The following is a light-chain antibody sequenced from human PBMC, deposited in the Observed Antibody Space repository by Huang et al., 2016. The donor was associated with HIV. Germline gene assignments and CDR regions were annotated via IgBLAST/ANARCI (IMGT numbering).Light chain of an antibody. CDR1: QSLLYSDGKTY. CDR3: MQGIHLPIT. V-gene: IGKV2-29*02. CDR2: EIS. J-gene: IGKJ5*01. Sequence: DIVMTQTPLSLSVTPGPPASISCKSSQSLLYSDGKTYLYWYLQKPGQSPQLLIYEISRRFYGGPDRFSGSGSGTDFTLKISRVEAEDVGVYFCMQGIHLPITFGQGTRLEIK.